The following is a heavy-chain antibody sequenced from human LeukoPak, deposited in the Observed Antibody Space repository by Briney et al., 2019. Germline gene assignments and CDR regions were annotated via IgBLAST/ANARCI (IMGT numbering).Heavy chain of an antibody. CDR3: ARLGIVSTGDSNWFDP. CDR2: ISSSSSTI. CDR1: GFTFSSYS. D-gene: IGHD6-13*01. V-gene: IGHV3-48*02. J-gene: IGHJ5*02. Sequence: GGSLRLSCAASGFTFSSYSMNWVRQAPGKGLEWVSYISSSSSTIYYADSVKGRFTISRDNAKNSLYLQMNSLRDEDTAVYYCARLGIVSTGDSNWFDPWGQGTLVTVSS.